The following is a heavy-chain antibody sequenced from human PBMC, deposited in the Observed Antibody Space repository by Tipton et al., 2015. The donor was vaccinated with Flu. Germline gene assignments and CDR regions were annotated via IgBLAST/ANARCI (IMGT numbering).Heavy chain of an antibody. CDR3: ARDLRGYSGYTGGDAFDM. CDR2: IYSGGNT. J-gene: IGHJ3*02. D-gene: IGHD5-12*01. V-gene: IGHV4-4*07. CDR1: GGSISSYY. Sequence: TLSLTCTVSGGSISSYYWSWIRQPAGKGLEWIGRIYSGGNTDYNPSLKSRVTMSVDTSRNQFSLKVMSVTVADTALYYCARDLRGYSGYTGGDAFDMWGRGIMVFVSS.